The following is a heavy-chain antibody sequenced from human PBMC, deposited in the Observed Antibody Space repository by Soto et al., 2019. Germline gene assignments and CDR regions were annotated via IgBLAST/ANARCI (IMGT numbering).Heavy chain of an antibody. CDR3: ARRICSGAYCFLGIDL. J-gene: IGHJ6*02. CDR1: GFSFSDNW. V-gene: IGHV3-74*01. D-gene: IGHD2-15*01. CDR2: INSDESIT. Sequence: QPGGSLRLSCAASGFSFSDNWMYWVRQVPGKGLVWLSRINSDESITDYANSVKGRFTISRDNAKKTLYLQMHSLRVEDTAVYYCARRICSGAYCFLGIDLWGQGTTVTVSS.